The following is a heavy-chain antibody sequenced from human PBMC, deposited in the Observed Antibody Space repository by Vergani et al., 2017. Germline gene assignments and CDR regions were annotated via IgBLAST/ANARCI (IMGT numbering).Heavy chain of an antibody. CDR2: ISYDGSNK. V-gene: IGHV3-30-3*01. CDR1: GFTFSSYA. J-gene: IGHJ4*02. D-gene: IGHD2-8*01. Sequence: QVQPVESGGGVVQPGRSLRLSCAASGFTFSSYAMYWVRQAPGKGLEWVAVISYDGSNKYYADSVKGRFTISRDNSKNTLYLQMNSLRAEDTAVYYPSWENGNGSRGNYFDYWGQGTLVTVSS. CDR3: SWENGNGSRGNYFDY.